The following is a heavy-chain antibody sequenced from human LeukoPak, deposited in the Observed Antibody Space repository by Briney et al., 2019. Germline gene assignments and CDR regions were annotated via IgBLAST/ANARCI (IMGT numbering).Heavy chain of an antibody. CDR3: ASCHCTNGVCYGECEYFQH. J-gene: IGHJ1*01. V-gene: IGHV1-46*01. CDR2: INPSDGST. CDR1: GYIFISYY. D-gene: IGHD2-8*01. Sequence: GASVKVSCKASGYIFISYYIHWVRQAPGQGLEWMGVINPSDGSTNYAQKFQGRVTITRDTSASTAYMELSSLRSEDTAVYYCASCHCTNGVCYGECEYFQHWGQGTLVTVSS.